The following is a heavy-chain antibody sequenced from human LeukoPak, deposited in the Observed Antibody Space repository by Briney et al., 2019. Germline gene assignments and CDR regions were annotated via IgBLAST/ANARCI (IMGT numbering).Heavy chain of an antibody. D-gene: IGHD3-3*01. Sequence: PSETLSLTCTVSGGSISSSSYYWGWIRQPPGKGLEWIGSIYYSGSTYYNPSLKSRVTISVDTSKNQFSLKLSSVTAADTAVYYCARARDFWSGYYFDYWGQGTLVTVSS. J-gene: IGHJ4*02. CDR2: IYYSGST. CDR3: ARARDFWSGYYFDY. V-gene: IGHV4-39*07. CDR1: GGSISSSSYY.